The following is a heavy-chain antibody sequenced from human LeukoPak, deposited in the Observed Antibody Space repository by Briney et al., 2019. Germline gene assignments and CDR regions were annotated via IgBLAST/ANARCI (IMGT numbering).Heavy chain of an antibody. D-gene: IGHD3-22*01. J-gene: IGHJ4*02. CDR3: ARDDYDTSGDLPFDY. Sequence: ASVKVSCTASGYSFTSYGISWVRQAPGQGLEWMGWISVYNNSTNYAQNLQGRVTMTTDTSTSTAYMELRSLRSDDTAVYYCARDDYDTSGDLPFDYWGQGTLVTVSS. V-gene: IGHV1-18*01. CDR2: ISVYNNST. CDR1: GYSFTSYG.